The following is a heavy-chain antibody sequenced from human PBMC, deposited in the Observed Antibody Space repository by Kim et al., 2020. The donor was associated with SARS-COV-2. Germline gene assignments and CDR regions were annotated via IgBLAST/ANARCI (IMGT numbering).Heavy chain of an antibody. V-gene: IGHV4-59*13. CDR2: IYYSGST. J-gene: IGHJ3*02. CDR1: GGSISSYY. Sequence: SETLSLTCTVSGGSISSYYWSWIRQPPGKGLEWIGYIYYSGSTNYNPSLKSRVTISVDTSKNQFSLKLSSVTAADTAVYYCAREMEAGRGAFDIWGQGTMVTVSS. D-gene: IGHD1-1*01. CDR3: AREMEAGRGAFDI.